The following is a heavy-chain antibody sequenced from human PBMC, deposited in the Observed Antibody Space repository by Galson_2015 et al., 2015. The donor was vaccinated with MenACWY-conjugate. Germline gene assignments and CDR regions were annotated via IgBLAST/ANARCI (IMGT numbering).Heavy chain of an antibody. V-gene: IGHV5-51*01. CDR1: GYSFASHW. D-gene: IGHD3-22*01. J-gene: IGHJ2*01. CDR3: ARMFSYDSSGYFNWYFDL. CDR2: IYPGDSDT. Sequence: QSGAEVKKPGESLKISCKGSGYSFASHWIGWVRQMPGKRLEWMGIIYPGDSDTRYRPSFQGQVTISADKSISTAYLQWSSLKASDSAMYCCARMFSYDSSGYFNWYFDLWGRGTLVTVSS.